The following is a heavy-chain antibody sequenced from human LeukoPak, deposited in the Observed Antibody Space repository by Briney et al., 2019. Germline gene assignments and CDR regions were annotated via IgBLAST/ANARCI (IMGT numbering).Heavy chain of an antibody. CDR2: IRYDGSNK. Sequence: GGSLRLSCAASGFTFSSYEMNWVRQAPGKGLEWVAFIRYDGSNKYYADSVKGRFTISRDNSKNTLYLQMNSLRAEDTAVYYCAKGGVGGLNWGQGTLVTVSS. CDR3: AKGGVGGLN. CDR1: GFTFSSYE. V-gene: IGHV3-30*02. J-gene: IGHJ4*02.